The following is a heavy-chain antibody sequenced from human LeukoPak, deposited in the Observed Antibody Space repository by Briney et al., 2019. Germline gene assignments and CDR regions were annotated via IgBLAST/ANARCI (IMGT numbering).Heavy chain of an antibody. J-gene: IGHJ6*03. CDR1: GFTFSSYS. CDR2: ISNSSSTI. V-gene: IGHV3-48*04. Sequence: GGSLRLSCAASGFTFSSYSMNWVRQAPGKGLEWVSYISNSSSTIYYADSVKGRFTISRDNAKNSLYLQMNSLRAEDTAVYYCAREPSGSFGGRHYYYYMDVWGKGTTVTVSS. D-gene: IGHD1-26*01. CDR3: AREPSGSFGGRHYYYYMDV.